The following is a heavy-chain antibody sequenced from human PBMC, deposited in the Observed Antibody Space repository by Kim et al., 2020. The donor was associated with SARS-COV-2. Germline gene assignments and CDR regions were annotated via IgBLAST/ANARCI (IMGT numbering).Heavy chain of an antibody. CDR1: GFMFSAYR. D-gene: IGHD3-16*01. Sequence: GGSLRLSCVASGFMFSAYRMDWVRQAPGKGPEWVSSISSYSNYIYYADSVKGRFTISRDNAKNSVFLQMNSLRPEDTAVYYCVTDGRASVGGSWGQGTVGTV. J-gene: IGHJ1*01. V-gene: IGHV3-21*01. CDR2: ISSYSNYI. CDR3: VTDGRASVGGS.